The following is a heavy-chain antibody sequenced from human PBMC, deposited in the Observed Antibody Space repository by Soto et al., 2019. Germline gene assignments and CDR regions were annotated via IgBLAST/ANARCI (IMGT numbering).Heavy chain of an antibody. J-gene: IGHJ5*02. CDR3: STNYYDSSGYDNWFDP. Sequence: GGSLRISCTASGFTVGDYAMSWFRQAPGKGLEWVGFIRSKAYGGTTEYAASVRGRFTISRDDYKSIAYLQMNSLKTEDTAVYYCSTNYYDSSGYDNWFDPWGQGTLVTVSS. V-gene: IGHV3-49*03. D-gene: IGHD3-22*01. CDR2: IRSKAYGGTT. CDR1: GFTVGDYA.